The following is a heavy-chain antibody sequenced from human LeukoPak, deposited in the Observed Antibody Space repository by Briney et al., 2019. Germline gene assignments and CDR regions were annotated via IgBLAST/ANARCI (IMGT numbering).Heavy chain of an antibody. CDR1: GFTFSSYW. D-gene: IGHD5-24*01. CDR3: ARDMRSGRWLHTTYYGMDV. V-gene: IGHV3-7*01. J-gene: IGHJ6*02. Sequence: GGSLRLSCAASGFTFSSYWMSWVRQAPGKGLEWVANIKQDGSEKYYVDSVKGRFTISRDNAKNSLYLQMNSLRAEDTAVYYCARDMRSGRWLHTTYYGMDVWGQGTTVTVPS. CDR2: IKQDGSEK.